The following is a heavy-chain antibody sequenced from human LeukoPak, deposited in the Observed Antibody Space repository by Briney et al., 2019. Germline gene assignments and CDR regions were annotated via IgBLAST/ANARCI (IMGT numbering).Heavy chain of an antibody. Sequence: PETLSLTCAVYGGSFSGYYWSWIRQPPGKGLEWIGEINHSGSTNYNPSLKSRVTISVDTSKNQFSLKLSSVTAADTAVYYCARATWGSYRYPPHFDYWGQGTLVTVSS. CDR2: INHSGST. D-gene: IGHD3-16*02. CDR3: ARATWGSYRYPPHFDY. CDR1: GGSFSGYY. J-gene: IGHJ4*02. V-gene: IGHV4-34*01.